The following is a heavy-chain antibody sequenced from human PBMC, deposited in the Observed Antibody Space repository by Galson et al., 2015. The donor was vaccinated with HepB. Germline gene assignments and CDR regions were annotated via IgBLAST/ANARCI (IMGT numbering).Heavy chain of an antibody. J-gene: IGHJ4*02. CDR1: GGSFSGYY. V-gene: IGHV4-34*01. D-gene: IGHD6-13*01. CDR3: ARPPEQQLVPGYFDY. Sequence: ETLSLTCAVYGGSFSGYYWSWIRQPPGKGLEWIGEINHSGSTNYNPSLKSRVTMSVDTSKNQFSLILSSVTAADTAVYYCARPPEQQLVPGYFDYWSQGTLVTVSS. CDR2: INHSGST.